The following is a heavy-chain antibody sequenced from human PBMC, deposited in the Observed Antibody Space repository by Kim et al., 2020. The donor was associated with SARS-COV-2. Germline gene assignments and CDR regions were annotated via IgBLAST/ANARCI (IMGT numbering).Heavy chain of an antibody. V-gene: IGHV1-69*13. CDR1: GGTFSSYA. CDR2: IIPIFGTA. Sequence: SVKVSCKASGGTFSSYAISWVRQAPGQGLEWMGGIIPIFGTANYAQKFQGRVTITADESTSTAYMELSSLRSEDTAVYYCARLGDGYNYGYFDLWGRGTLVTVSS. D-gene: IGHD5-12*01. J-gene: IGHJ2*01. CDR3: ARLGDGYNYGYFDL.